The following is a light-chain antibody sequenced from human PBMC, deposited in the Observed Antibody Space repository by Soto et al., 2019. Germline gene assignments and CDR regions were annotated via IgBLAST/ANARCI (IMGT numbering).Light chain of an antibody. CDR3: SAWDDNIYGPV. CDR1: SSDNGSNP. Sequence: QSVLTQPPSASGTPGQRVAISCSGGSSDNGSNPVNWYLHLPGAAPKLLIYRDNQRPSGVPDRFSGSKSGTSASLTISGLQSEYEADYFCSAWDDNIYGPVFGGGTKLTVL. V-gene: IGLV1-44*01. J-gene: IGLJ2*01. CDR2: RDN.